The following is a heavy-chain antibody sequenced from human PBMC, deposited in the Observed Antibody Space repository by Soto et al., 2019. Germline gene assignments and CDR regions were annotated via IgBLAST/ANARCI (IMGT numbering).Heavy chain of an antibody. CDR2: TYFRSKWYD. CDR3: ARAPIAVPGTWYLDN. V-gene: IGHV6-1*01. J-gene: IGHJ4*02. Sequence: QVQLQQSGPGLVRPSQTLSLTCTISGDSVSNNNAAWNWIRQSPSRGLEWLGRTYFRSKWYDDFAGSVKSRMTINPDTSKNQFSLQLNSVTPEDTAVYYCARAPIAVPGTWYLDNWGQGTLVTVSS. CDR1: GDSVSNNNAA. D-gene: IGHD6-19*01.